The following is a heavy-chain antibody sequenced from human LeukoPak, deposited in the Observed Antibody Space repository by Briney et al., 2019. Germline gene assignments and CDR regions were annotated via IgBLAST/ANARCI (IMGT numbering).Heavy chain of an antibody. CDR1: GYTFTSYG. CDR2: INPSGGPT. D-gene: IGHD1-26*01. V-gene: IGHV1-46*01. CDR3: ARDNSVGDNAWWFDP. Sequence: ASVKVSCKASGYTFTSYGISWVRQAPGQGLEWMGIINPSGGPTSYAQKFRGRVTMTRDMSTSTDYMELSSLRSEDTAIYYCARDNSVGDNAWWFDPWGQGTLVTVSS. J-gene: IGHJ5*02.